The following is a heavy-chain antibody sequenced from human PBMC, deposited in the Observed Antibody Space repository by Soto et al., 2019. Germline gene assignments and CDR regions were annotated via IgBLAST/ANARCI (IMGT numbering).Heavy chain of an antibody. CDR2: ISYDGSNK. V-gene: IGHV3-30-3*01. CDR3: ARVGKSVVVITLDLDY. Sequence: GGSLRLSCAASGFTFSSYAMHWVRQAPGKGLEWVAVISYDGSNKYYADSVKGRFTISRDNSKNTLYLQMNSLRAEDTAVYYCARVGKSVVVITLDLDYWGQGTLVTVSS. CDR1: GFTFSSYA. J-gene: IGHJ4*02. D-gene: IGHD3-22*01.